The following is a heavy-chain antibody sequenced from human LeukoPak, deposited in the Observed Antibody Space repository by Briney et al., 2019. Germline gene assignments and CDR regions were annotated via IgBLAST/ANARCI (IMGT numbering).Heavy chain of an antibody. D-gene: IGHD6-19*01. J-gene: IGHJ4*02. V-gene: IGHV1-18*01. CDR3: ARDPSNTSGWYIYFDF. CDR2: ISTYNGDT. CDR1: GYSFAHYA. Sequence: GASVKVSCKTSGYSFAHYAISWVRQAPGQGLEWMGWISTYNGDTKYAQKLQGRFTMTSDTSTSTAYMELRSLTSDDTAVYYCARDPSNTSGWYIYFDFRGQGTLVTVSS.